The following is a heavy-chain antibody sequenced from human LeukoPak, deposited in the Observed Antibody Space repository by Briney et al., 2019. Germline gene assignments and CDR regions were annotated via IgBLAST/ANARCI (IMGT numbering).Heavy chain of an antibody. D-gene: IGHD2-15*01. CDR2: IYHSGST. V-gene: IGHV4-4*02. CDR3: ARDSRRLPQGGAFDI. J-gene: IGHJ3*02. CDR1: GGSISSSNW. Sequence: SGTLSLTCAVSGGSISSSNWWSWVRQPPGKGLEWIGEIYHSGSTNYNPSLKSRVTISVDKSKNQFSLKLSSVTAADTAVYYCARDSRRLPQGGAFDIWGQGTMVTVSS.